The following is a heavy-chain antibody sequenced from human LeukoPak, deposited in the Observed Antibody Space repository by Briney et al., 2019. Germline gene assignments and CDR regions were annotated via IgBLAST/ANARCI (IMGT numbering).Heavy chain of an antibody. CDR1: GFTFSTYS. CDR3: ARDQYDTWSRRGNFDS. Sequence: GGSLRLSCAASGFTFSTYSMSWVRQAPGKGLEWVANIKLDGSEKNYVDSVKGRFTISRDNTKNSLYLQMNSLRVEDTAVFYCARDQYDTWSRRGNFDSWGQGTLVIVSS. V-gene: IGHV3-7*03. CDR2: IKLDGSEK. D-gene: IGHD3-3*01. J-gene: IGHJ4*02.